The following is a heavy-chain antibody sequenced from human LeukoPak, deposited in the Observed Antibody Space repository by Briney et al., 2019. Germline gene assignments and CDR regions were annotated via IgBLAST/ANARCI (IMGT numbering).Heavy chain of an antibody. CDR1: IDSFSNYH. V-gene: IGHV4-34*01. CDR2: VNESGGT. J-gene: IGHJ5*02. Sequence: PSETLSLTCAVYIDSFSNYHWNWIRQTPAKGMEWIGEVNESGGTNISPSLRSRVILSVDTSKNQFSLKLTSVTAADTAIYYCVRLANSSNWYVGKWWFDPWGQGTLVTVSS. CDR3: VRLANSSNWYVGKWWFDP. D-gene: IGHD6-13*01.